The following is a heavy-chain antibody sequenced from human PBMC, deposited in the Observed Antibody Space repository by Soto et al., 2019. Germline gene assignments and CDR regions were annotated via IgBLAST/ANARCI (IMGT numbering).Heavy chain of an antibody. CDR1: GFTFSSYS. V-gene: IGHV3-21*01. J-gene: IGHJ4*02. CDR3: AREARDRAYDY. CDR2: ISSSSSYI. D-gene: IGHD5-18*01. Sequence: PGGSLRLSCAASGFTFSSYSMNWVRQAPGQGLECVSSISSSSSYIYYADSVKGRFTISRDNAKNSLYLQMNSLRAEATAVYYCAREARDRAYDYWGQGPLVTVSS.